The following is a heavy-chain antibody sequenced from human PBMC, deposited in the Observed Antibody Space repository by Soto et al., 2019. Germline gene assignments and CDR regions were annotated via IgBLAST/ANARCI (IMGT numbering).Heavy chain of an antibody. CDR3: ASLGRDIPFDY. J-gene: IGHJ4*02. CDR2: IKEEGSEK. D-gene: IGHD7-27*01. V-gene: IGHV3-7*01. CDR1: GFTFSSYS. Sequence: EVQLVESGGGLVQPGGSLRLSCAASGFTFSSYSMGWVRQAPGKGPEWVANIKEEGSEKFYAGSVRGRFTISRDNPKNLLYLQMSSLRAEDTALYYCASLGRDIPFDYWGQGTLVTVSS.